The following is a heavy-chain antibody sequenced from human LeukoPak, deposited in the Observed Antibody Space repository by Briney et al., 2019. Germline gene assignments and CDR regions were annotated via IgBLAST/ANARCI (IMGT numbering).Heavy chain of an antibody. V-gene: IGHV3-23*01. CDR1: GFTFSNYA. D-gene: IGHD2-21*01. J-gene: IGHJ4*02. CDR2: ITDSGRSS. CDR3: AKDGGGNCYDPIDY. Sequence: PGGSLRLSCAFSGFTFSNYAMSRVRQAPGKGLGWISGITDSGRSSYFADSVRGRFTISRDKSKNTLYLQMNSLRAEDTALYFCAKDGGGNCYDPIDYWGQGILVTVSS.